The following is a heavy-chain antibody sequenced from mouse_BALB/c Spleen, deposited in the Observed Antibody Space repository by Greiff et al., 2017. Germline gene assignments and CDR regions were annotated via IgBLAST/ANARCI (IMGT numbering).Heavy chain of an antibody. Sequence: VKLMESGAELAKPGASVKMSCKASGYTFTSYWMHWVKQRPGQGLEWIGYINPSTGYTEYNQKFKDKATLTADKSSSTAYMQLSSLTSEDSAVYYCARWNYYGSSYFFDYWGQGTTLTVSS. D-gene: IGHD1-1*01. V-gene: IGHV1-7*01. CDR3: ARWNYYGSSYFFDY. CDR1: GYTFTSYW. J-gene: IGHJ2*01. CDR2: INPSTGYT.